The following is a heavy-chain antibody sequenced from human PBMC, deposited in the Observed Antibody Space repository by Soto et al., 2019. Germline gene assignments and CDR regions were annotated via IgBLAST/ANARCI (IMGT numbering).Heavy chain of an antibody. D-gene: IGHD1-26*01. V-gene: IGHV4-4*07. CDR1: SASLSNYY. Sequence: SETLSLTCTVSSASLSNYYWSWIRQPAGRGLEWIGRIFPTGNTDYNPSLRSRVTMSVDTSKNQFSLKLNSVTAADTAVYYCARGSLGPDYWGPGTLVTVSS. CDR2: IFPTGNT. CDR3: ARGSLGPDY. J-gene: IGHJ4*02.